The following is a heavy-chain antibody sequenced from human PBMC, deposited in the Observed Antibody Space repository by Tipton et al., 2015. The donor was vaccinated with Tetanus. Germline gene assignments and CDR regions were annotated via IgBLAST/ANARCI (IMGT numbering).Heavy chain of an antibody. D-gene: IGHD6-19*01. V-gene: IGHV5-51*01. Sequence: QLVQSGAVVRKPGESLKISCEGSGFTFSTHWIGWVRQMPGKSLEWMGIILPADSDTRYSPAFQGQVTISADKSINTTYLQWSSLKASDTAIYYCARHGGSAVAGITDSWGQGTLVTVSS. CDR1: GFTFSTHW. CDR3: ARHGGSAVAGITDS. J-gene: IGHJ4*02. CDR2: ILPADSDT.